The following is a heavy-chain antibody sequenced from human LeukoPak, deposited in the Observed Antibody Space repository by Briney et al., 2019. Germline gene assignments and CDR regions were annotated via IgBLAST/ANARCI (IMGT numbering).Heavy chain of an antibody. CDR1: GFTFSSHP. D-gene: IGHD2-2*01. CDR2: ISDSGVGT. J-gene: IGHJ4*02. V-gene: IGHV3-23*01. Sequence: GGSLRLSCAASGFTFSSHPMSWVRQSPGKGLEWVSGISDSGVGTYYADSVKGRVTISRDNSKNTLSLHMNSLRVEDTAAYYCARAHSSSLFDHWGQGALVTVSS. CDR3: ARAHSSSLFDH.